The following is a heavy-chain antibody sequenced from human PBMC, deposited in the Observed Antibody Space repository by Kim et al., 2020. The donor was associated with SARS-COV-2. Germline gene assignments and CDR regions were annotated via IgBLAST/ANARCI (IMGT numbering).Heavy chain of an antibody. CDR3: AKDSYEYYYDSSGYSHFDY. CDR1: GFTFDDYA. D-gene: IGHD3-22*01. CDR2: ISWNSGSI. J-gene: IGHJ4*02. V-gene: IGHV3-9*01. Sequence: GGSLRLSCAASGFTFDDYAMHWVRQAPGKGLEWVSGISWNSGSIGYADSVKGRFTISRDNAKNSLYLQMNSLRAEDTALYYCAKDSYEYYYDSSGYSHFDYWGQGTLVTVSS.